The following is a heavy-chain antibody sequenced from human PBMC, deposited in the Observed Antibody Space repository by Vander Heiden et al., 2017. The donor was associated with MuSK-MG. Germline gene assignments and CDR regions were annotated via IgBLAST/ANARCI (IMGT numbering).Heavy chain of an antibody. J-gene: IGHJ4*02. CDR3: ANHRIRYFDWLLSPPDY. CDR1: GFTFSSYA. Sequence: EVQLLESGGGLVQPGGSLRLSCAASGFTFSSYAMSWVRQAPGKGLEWVSAIRGSGGSTYYADSVKGRFTISRDNSKNTLYLQMNSLRAEDTAVYYCANHRIRYFDWLLSPPDYWGQGTLVTVSS. CDR2: IRGSGGST. V-gene: IGHV3-23*01. D-gene: IGHD3-9*01.